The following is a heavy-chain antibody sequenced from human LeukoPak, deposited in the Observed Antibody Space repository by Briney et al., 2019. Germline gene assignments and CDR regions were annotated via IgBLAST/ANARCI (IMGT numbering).Heavy chain of an antibody. V-gene: IGHV3-7*01. CDR2: IKEDGKEK. J-gene: IGHJ3*02. CDR3: ATSQTTSGRYGNAFDI. CDR1: GFTFSTYW. Sequence: GGSLRLSCVASGFTFSTYWMSWVRQAPGKGLEGVANIKEDGKEKYSVDSVKGRFTISRDNAKNSLYLQMNNLRVEDTAVYYCATSQTTSGRYGNAFDIWGQGTMVTVSS. D-gene: IGHD6-19*01.